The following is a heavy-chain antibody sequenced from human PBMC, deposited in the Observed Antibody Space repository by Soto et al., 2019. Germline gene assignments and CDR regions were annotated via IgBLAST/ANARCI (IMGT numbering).Heavy chain of an antibody. CDR2: IYPGDSDT. CDR1: GYSFTSYW. CDR3: ARQVVAAAGIDYYYGMDV. V-gene: IGHV5-51*01. D-gene: IGHD6-13*01. J-gene: IGHJ6*02. Sequence: PGESLKISCKGSGYSFTSYWIGWVRQMPGKGLEWMGIIYPGDSDTRYSPSFQGQVTISADKSISTAYLQWSSLKASDTAMYYCARQVVAAAGIDYYYGMDVWGQGTTVTVSS.